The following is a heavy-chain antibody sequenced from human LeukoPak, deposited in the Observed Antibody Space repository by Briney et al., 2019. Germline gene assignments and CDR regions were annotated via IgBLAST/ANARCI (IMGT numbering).Heavy chain of an antibody. Sequence: GGSLRLSCAASGFTFSSYSMNWVRQAPGKGLEWVPSISSSSSYIYYADSVKGRFTISRDNAKNSLYLQMNSLRAEDTAVYYCASGGATVVRSYFDYWGQGTLVTVSS. CDR3: ASGGATVVRSYFDY. V-gene: IGHV3-21*01. D-gene: IGHD4-23*01. CDR2: ISSSSSYI. CDR1: GFTFSSYS. J-gene: IGHJ4*02.